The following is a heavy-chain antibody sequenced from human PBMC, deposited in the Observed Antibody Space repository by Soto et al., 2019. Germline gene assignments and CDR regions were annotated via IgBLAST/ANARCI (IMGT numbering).Heavy chain of an antibody. J-gene: IGHJ3*01. CDR1: GGSFSGYY. CDR2: INHSGST. V-gene: IGHV4-34*01. CDR3: ARTSQKSIAARRCAFDV. D-gene: IGHD6-6*01. Sequence: QVQLQQWGAGLLKPSETLSLTCAVYGGSFSGYYWRWIRQPPGKGLEWIGEINHSGSTNYNLSLMRRITISVDTSKNQFSLKLSSVTAADTAVYYGARTSQKSIAARRCAFDVWGQGTMVTVS.